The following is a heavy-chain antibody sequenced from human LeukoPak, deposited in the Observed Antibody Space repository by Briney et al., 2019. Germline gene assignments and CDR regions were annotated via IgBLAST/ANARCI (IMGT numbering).Heavy chain of an antibody. CDR2: IYPGDSDT. V-gene: IGHV5-51*01. J-gene: IGHJ6*03. Sequence: GESLKISCKGSGYSFTTYWIGWVRQMPGKGLEWMGIIYPGDSDTRYSPSFQGQVTISADKSISTAFLQWSSLKASDTAMYYCARGGYESGWYYYMDVWGKGTTVTVSS. CDR1: GYSFTTYW. D-gene: IGHD6-19*01. CDR3: ARGGYESGWYYYMDV.